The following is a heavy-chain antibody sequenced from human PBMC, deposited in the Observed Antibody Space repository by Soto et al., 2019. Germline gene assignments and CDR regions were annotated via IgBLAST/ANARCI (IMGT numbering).Heavy chain of an antibody. Sequence: SLRLSCAASGFTFSGSAMHWVRQASGKGLEWVGRIRSKANSYATAYAASVKGRFTISRDDSKNTAYLQMNSLKTEDTAVYYCTRGSIAARPYYYYGMDVWGQGTTVTVS. D-gene: IGHD6-6*01. CDR2: IRSKANSYAT. CDR1: GFTFSGSA. V-gene: IGHV3-73*01. J-gene: IGHJ6*02. CDR3: TRGSIAARPYYYYGMDV.